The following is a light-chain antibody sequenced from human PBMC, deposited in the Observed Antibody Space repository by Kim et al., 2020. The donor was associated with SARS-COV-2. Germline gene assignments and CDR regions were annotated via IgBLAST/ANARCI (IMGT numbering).Light chain of an antibody. V-gene: IGLV2-8*01. Sequence: QSALTQPPSASGSPGQSVTISCTGTSSDVGGYNYVSWYQQHSGKAPKLMIYGVSKRPSGVPDRFSGSKSGNTASLTGSGLQAEDEADYHCSSHAAISNFVFGTGTKVTVL. CDR2: GVS. CDR3: SSHAAISNFV. CDR1: SSDVGGYNY. J-gene: IGLJ1*01.